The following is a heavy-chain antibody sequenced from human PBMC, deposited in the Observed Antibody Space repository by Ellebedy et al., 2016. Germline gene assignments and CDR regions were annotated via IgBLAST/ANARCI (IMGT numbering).Heavy chain of an antibody. D-gene: IGHD6-19*01. CDR3: AKARLTSGWIPKTVDY. CDR1: GFTFNIAC. CDR2: MKSKADGGTT. Sequence: GESLKISXAGSGFTFNIACMNWVRQAPGKGLEWVGRMKSKADGGTTDYAAPVKGRFSISRDDSKNRVYLQMNSLRAEDTAVYYCAKARLTSGWIPKTVDYWGQGTLVTVSS. J-gene: IGHJ4*02. V-gene: IGHV3-15*07.